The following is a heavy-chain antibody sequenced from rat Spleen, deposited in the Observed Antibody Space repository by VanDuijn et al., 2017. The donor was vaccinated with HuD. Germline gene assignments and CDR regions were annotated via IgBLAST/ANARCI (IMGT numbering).Heavy chain of an antibody. Sequence: EVQLVESDGGLVQPGRSLKLSCVASGFTFSDYGVAWVRQAPTKGLEWVATISYDGISTYYRDSVRGRFTISSDNAKTTLYLQMDSLRSEDTATYYCTTDGYYDYWGQGVMVTVSS. CDR1: GFTFSDYG. V-gene: IGHV5-29*01. D-gene: IGHD1-11*01. J-gene: IGHJ2*01. CDR3: TTDGYYDY. CDR2: ISYDGIST.